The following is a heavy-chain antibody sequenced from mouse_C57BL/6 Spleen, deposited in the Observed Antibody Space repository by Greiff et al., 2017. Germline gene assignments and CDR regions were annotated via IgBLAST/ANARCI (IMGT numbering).Heavy chain of an antibody. CDR3: ARSDYSKGNWYFDV. Sequence: QVQLQQPGAELVKPGASVKMSCKASGYTFTSYWITWVKQRPGQGLEWIGDIYPGSGSTNYNEKFKSKATLTVDTSSSTAYMQLSSLTSDDSAVYYCARSDYSKGNWYFDVWGTGTTVTVSS. CDR2: IYPGSGST. D-gene: IGHD2-5*01. V-gene: IGHV1-55*01. J-gene: IGHJ1*03. CDR1: GYTFTSYW.